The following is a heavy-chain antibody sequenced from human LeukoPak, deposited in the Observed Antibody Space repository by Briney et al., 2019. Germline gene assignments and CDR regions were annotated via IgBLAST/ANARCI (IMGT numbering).Heavy chain of an antibody. Sequence: SETLSLTCTVSGGSISSGSYYWSWIRQPAGTGLEWIGRIYTSGSTNYNPSLKSRVTISVDTSKNQFSLKLSSVTAADTAVYYCASSDGYYYGRDYFDYWGQGTLVTVSS. CDR2: IYTSGST. D-gene: IGHD3-22*01. CDR1: GGSISSGSYY. CDR3: ASSDGYYYGRDYFDY. V-gene: IGHV4-61*02. J-gene: IGHJ4*02.